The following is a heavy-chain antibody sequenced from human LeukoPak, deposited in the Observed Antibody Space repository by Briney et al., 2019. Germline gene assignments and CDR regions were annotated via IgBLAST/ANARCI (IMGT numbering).Heavy chain of an antibody. CDR1: GYTFTSYG. J-gene: IGHJ6*03. V-gene: IGHV1-18*01. CDR3: ARVAKKHTWLVHYYYMDV. D-gene: IGHD6-19*01. Sequence: GASVTVSCKASGYTFTSYGISWVRQAPGQGLEWMGWISAYNGNTNYAQKLQGRVTMTTDTSTSTAYMELRSLRSDDTAVYYCARVAKKHTWLVHYYYMDVWGKGTTVTVSS. CDR2: ISAYNGNT.